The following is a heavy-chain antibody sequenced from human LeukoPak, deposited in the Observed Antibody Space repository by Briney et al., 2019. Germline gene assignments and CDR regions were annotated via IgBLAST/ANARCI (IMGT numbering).Heavy chain of an antibody. Sequence: GGSLRLSCAASGFTFSSYWMSWVRQAPGKGLEWVANIKQDGSEKCYVDSVKGRFTISRDDAKNSLYLQMNSLRAEDTAVYYCARGGSDFSFDPWGQGTLVTVSS. CDR1: GFTFSSYW. V-gene: IGHV3-7*04. J-gene: IGHJ5*02. D-gene: IGHD3-10*01. CDR3: ARGGSDFSFDP. CDR2: IKQDGSEK.